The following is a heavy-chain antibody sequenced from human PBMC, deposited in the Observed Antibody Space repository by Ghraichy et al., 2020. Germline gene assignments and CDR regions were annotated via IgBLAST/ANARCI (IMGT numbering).Heavy chain of an antibody. V-gene: IGHV3-48*02. CDR2: ISSSSSTI. CDR1: GFTFSSYS. Sequence: GGSLRLSCAASGFTFSSYSMNWVRQAPGKGLEWVSYISSSSSTIYYADSVKGRFTISRDNAKNSLYLQMSSLRDEDTAVYYCARDDSQGPFDYWGQGTLVTVSS. CDR3: ARDDSQGPFDY. D-gene: IGHD3-22*01. J-gene: IGHJ4*02.